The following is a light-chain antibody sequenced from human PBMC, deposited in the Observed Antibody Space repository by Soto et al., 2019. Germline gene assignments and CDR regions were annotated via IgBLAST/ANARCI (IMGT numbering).Light chain of an antibody. V-gene: IGKV1-39*01. J-gene: IGKJ2*02. CDR1: QSISSY. CDR3: QQSYSTPRGT. CDR2: AAS. Sequence: DIQMTQSPSSLSASVGDRVTITCRASQSISSYLNWYQQKPGKAPKLLIYAASSLQSGVPSRFSGSGSGTDFTLTISSLQPEYVATYYCQQSYSTPRGTVGQGTKLVIK.